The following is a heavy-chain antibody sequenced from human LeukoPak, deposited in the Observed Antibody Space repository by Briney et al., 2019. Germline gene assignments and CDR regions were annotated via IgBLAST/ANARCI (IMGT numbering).Heavy chain of an antibody. Sequence: GGSLRLSCAASGFTFSIYAMNWVRQAPGKGLEWVSAISGSGGSTYYADSVKGRFTISRDNSKNTLYLQMNSLRAEDTAVYYCAKAPSAARPVDVWGQGTTVTVSS. J-gene: IGHJ6*02. CDR3: AKAPSAARPVDV. CDR2: ISGSGGST. D-gene: IGHD6-6*01. V-gene: IGHV3-23*01. CDR1: GFTFSIYA.